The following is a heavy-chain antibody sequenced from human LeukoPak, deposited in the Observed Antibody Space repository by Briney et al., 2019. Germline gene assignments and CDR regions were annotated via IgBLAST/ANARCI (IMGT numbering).Heavy chain of an antibody. CDR3: ATTDCTNGVCYRELSH. V-gene: IGHV1-24*01. Sequence: GASVKVSCKVSGYTLTELSMHWVRQAPGKGLEWMGGFDPEDGETIYAQKFQGRVTMTEDTSTDTAYMELSSLRSEDTAVYYCATTDCTNGVCYRELSHWGQGTLVTVSS. J-gene: IGHJ4*02. CDR2: FDPEDGET. CDR1: GYTLTELS. D-gene: IGHD2-8*01.